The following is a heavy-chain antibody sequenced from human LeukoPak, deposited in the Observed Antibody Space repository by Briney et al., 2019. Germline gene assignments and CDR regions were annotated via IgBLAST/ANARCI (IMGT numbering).Heavy chain of an antibody. CDR3: ARDCGGDSYLGAFDI. CDR2: INHSGST. CDR1: GGSFSGYY. Sequence: PSETLSLTCAVYGGSFSGYYWSWIRQPPGKGLEWIGEINHSGSTNYNPSLKSRVTISVDTSKNQFSLKLNSVTAADTAVYFCARDCGGDSYLGAFDIWGQGTVVTVSS. J-gene: IGHJ3*02. D-gene: IGHD2-21*02. V-gene: IGHV4-34*01.